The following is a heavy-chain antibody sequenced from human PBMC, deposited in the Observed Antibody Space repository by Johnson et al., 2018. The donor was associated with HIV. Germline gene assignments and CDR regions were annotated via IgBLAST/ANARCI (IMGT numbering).Heavy chain of an antibody. Sequence: EQLVESGGGLVKPGGSLRLSCGGSPFTFSNYAMSWVRQAPVKGLDWVSVISFSGGNGRFPISRDNSKNSLYLQMNSLRTEDTALYYCAKDKGSSINSDAFDIWGQGTIVTFSS. CDR3: AKDKGSSINSDAFDI. J-gene: IGHJ3*02. V-gene: IGHV3-23*04. CDR1: PFTFSNYA. D-gene: IGHD6-13*01. CDR2: ISFSGG.